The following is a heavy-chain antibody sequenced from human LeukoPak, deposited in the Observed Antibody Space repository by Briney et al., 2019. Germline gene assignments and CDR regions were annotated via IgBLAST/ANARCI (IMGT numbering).Heavy chain of an antibody. CDR1: VFIFRDYY. CDR3: AREEGVVPAAPLDY. V-gene: IGHV3-11*01. J-gene: IGHJ4*02. D-gene: IGHD2-2*01. CDR2: INSSGSPI. Sequence: GGPVRLFCAPSVFIFRDYYMIWLRRARGKGGEWLSYINSSGSPIYYAGPVKGRLTISRDNAKNSLYLQMNSLRAEDTAVYYCAREEGVVPAAPLDYWGQGTLVTVSS.